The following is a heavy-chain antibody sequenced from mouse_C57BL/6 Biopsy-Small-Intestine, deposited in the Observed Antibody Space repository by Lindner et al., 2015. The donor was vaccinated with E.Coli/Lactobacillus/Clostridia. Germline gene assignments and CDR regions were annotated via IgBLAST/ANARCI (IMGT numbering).Heavy chain of an antibody. Sequence: VQLQESGPELVKSGASVRISCKASGYSFTANYINWVKQGPEKSLEWIGEINPSTNSTTYNQKFRAKATLTIDKSSSTAYMQFKGLTSEDSAVYYCARREVYYFDHWGQGTTLTVSS. CDR3: ARREVYYFDH. V-gene: IGHV1-42*01. CDR2: INPSTNST. J-gene: IGHJ2*01. CDR1: GYSFTANY.